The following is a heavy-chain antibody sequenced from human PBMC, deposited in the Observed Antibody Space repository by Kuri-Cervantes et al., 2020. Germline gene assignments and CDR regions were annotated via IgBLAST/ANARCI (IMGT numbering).Heavy chain of an antibody. J-gene: IGHJ2*01. CDR1: GFTFDDYT. CDR2: ISWNSGSI. CDR3: AKGNTYYYGSGSYLDWYFDL. V-gene: IGHV3-9*01. Sequence: SLKISCAASGFTFDDYTMHWVRQAPGKGLEWVSGISWNSGSIGYADSVKGRFTISRDNAKNSLYLQMNSLRAEDTALYYCAKGNTYYYGSGSYLDWYFDLWGRGTLVTVSS. D-gene: IGHD3-10*01.